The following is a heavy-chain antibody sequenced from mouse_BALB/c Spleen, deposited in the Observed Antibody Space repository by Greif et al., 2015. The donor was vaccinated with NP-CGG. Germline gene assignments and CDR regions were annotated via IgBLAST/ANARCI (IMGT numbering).Heavy chain of an antibody. CDR1: GYTFTSYW. J-gene: IGHJ4*01. V-gene: IGHV1-69*02. Sequence: QVQLQQSGAELVKPGASVKLSCKASGYTFTSYWMRWVKQRPGQGLEWIGEIDPSDSYTNYNQKFKGKATLTVDKSSSTAYMQLSSLTSEDSAVYYCARKDNRGYAMDYWGQGSSVTVSS. CDR3: ARKDNRGYAMDY. CDR2: IDPSDSYT. D-gene: IGHD1-3*01.